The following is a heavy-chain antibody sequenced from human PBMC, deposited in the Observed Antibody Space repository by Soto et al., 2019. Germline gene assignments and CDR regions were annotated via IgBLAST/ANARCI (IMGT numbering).Heavy chain of an antibody. Sequence: GASVKVSCKVSGYTLTELSIHWVRQATGQGLEWMGWMNPNSGNTGYAQKLQGRVTVTRNTSISTAYMELSSLRSEDTAVYYCARARKRGSSSGEGGYWGQGTLVTVSS. D-gene: IGHD6-6*01. CDR3: ARARKRGSSSGEGGY. V-gene: IGHV1-8*02. J-gene: IGHJ4*02. CDR2: MNPNSGNT. CDR1: GYTLTELS.